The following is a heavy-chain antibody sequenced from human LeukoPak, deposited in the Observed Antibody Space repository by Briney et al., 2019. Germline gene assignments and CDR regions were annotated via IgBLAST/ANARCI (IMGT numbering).Heavy chain of an antibody. CDR3: ATDFQYYYGSGSYRKPVDY. J-gene: IGHJ4*02. V-gene: IGHV1-24*01. D-gene: IGHD3-10*01. CDR1: GYTLTELS. CDR2: FDPEDGET. Sequence: GASVKVSCKVSGYTLTELSMHWVRQAPGKGLEWMGGFDPEDGETIYAQKFQGRVTMTEDTSTDTAYTELSSLRSEDTVVYYCATDFQYYYGSGSYRKPVDYWGQGTLVTVSS.